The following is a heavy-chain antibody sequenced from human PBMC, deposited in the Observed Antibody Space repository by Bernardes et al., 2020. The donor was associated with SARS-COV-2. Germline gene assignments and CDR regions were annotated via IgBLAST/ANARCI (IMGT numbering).Heavy chain of an antibody. D-gene: IGHD3-16*01. CDR1: GGSISSGGYY. Sequence: SETLSLTCTVSGGSISSGGYYWSWIRQHPGKGLEWIGYIYYSGSTYYNPSLKSRLTISVDTSKNQFSLKLSSVTAADTAVYYCARDWPGGNYFDYWGQGTLVTVSS. CDR2: IYYSGST. CDR3: ARDWPGGNYFDY. V-gene: IGHV4-31*03. J-gene: IGHJ4*02.